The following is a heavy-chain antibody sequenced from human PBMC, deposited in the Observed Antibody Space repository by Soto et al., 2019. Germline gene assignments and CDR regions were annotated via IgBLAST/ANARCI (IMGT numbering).Heavy chain of an antibody. Sequence: QVQLVQSGAEVKKPGSSVKVSCKASGGTFSSYAISWVQQAPGQGLEWMGGIIPIFGTANYAQKFQGRVTITADESTSTAYMELSSLRSEDTAVYYCARDHSYYGSGSYYPPPWFDPWGQGTLVTVSS. CDR3: ARDHSYYGSGSYYPPPWFDP. D-gene: IGHD3-10*01. J-gene: IGHJ5*02. CDR1: GGTFSSYA. CDR2: IIPIFGTA. V-gene: IGHV1-69*01.